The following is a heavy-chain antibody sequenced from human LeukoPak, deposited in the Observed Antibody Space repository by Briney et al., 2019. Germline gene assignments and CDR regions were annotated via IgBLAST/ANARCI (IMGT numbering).Heavy chain of an antibody. CDR3: AKQLGYCSDGSCYFPY. CDR1: GLTFADYA. V-gene: IGHV3-23*01. CDR2: ISGSGAIT. J-gene: IGHJ4*02. Sequence: GGSLRLSCAASGLTFADYAMSWVRQAPGKGLEWVSAISGSGAITYYADSVKGRFTISRDNAKNTLYLQMNSLRAEDTAVYYCAKQLGYCSDGSCYFPYWGQGTLVTVSS. D-gene: IGHD2-15*01.